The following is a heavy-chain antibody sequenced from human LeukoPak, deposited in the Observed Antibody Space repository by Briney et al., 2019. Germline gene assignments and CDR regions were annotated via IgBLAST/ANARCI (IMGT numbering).Heavy chain of an antibody. Sequence: PSQTLSLTCTVSGGSISSGGYYWRWIRQHPGKGREWIGYIYYSGSTYYNPSLQSRVTISVDPSKNQFSLKLSSVTAADTAVYYCARHSICFDPWGQGTLVTVSS. D-gene: IGHD2-21*01. V-gene: IGHV4-31*03. CDR1: GGSISSGGYY. J-gene: IGHJ5*02. CDR3: ARHSICFDP. CDR2: IYYSGST.